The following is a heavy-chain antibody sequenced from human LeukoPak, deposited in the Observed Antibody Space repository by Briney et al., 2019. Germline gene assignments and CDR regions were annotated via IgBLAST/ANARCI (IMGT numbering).Heavy chain of an antibody. CDR2: ISGGGDST. J-gene: IGHJ4*02. CDR3: ARWGSGSYHFFDY. Sequence: PGGSLRLSCAASGFTFSSYAMSWVRQAPGKGLEWVSAISGGGDSTYYADSVKGRFTISRDNSKNTLYLQMNSLRAEDTAVYYCARWGSGSYHFFDYWGQGTLVTVSS. D-gene: IGHD1-26*01. V-gene: IGHV3-23*01. CDR1: GFTFSSYA.